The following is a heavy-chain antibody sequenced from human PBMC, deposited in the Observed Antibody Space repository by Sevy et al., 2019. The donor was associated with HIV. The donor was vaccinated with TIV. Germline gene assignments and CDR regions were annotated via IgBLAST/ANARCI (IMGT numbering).Heavy chain of an antibody. J-gene: IGHJ4*02. CDR3: SRALATAVTPEYYFDY. D-gene: IGHD2-15*01. V-gene: IGHV3-49*03. CDR2: ITRNSYEAYGGTR. CDR1: GFTFDDYA. Sequence: GGSLRLSCTASGFTFDDYAMSWFRQAPGKGLEWVAFITRNSYEAYGGTREYAASVKGRFTISRADSKSIAYLQMNRLKTEDTAMYYCSRALATAVTPEYYFDYWGQGTLVTVSS.